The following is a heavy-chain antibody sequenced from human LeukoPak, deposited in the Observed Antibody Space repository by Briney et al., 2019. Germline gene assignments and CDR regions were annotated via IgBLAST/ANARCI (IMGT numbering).Heavy chain of an antibody. CDR1: GGSISSSSYY. CDR2: IYYSGST. J-gene: IGHJ4*02. CDR3: ARVPQGRITIFGVVNYGNYFDY. V-gene: IGHV4-39*07. D-gene: IGHD3-3*01. Sequence: SETLSLTCTVSGGSISSSSYYWGWIRQPPGKGLEWIGSIYYSGSTYYNPSLKSRVTISVDTSKNQFSLKLSSVTAADTAVYYCARVPQGRITIFGVVNYGNYFDYWGQGTLVTVSS.